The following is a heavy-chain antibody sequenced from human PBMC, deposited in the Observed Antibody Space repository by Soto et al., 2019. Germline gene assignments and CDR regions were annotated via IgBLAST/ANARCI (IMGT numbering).Heavy chain of an antibody. D-gene: IGHD3-10*01. J-gene: IGHJ4*02. CDR1: GFPFSSYG. CDR3: TKDTPLKEYDC. V-gene: IGHV3-33*03. CDR2: IWYDGSNK. Sequence: GGSLSLSCAASGFPFSSYGMHWVRQAPGKGLEWVAVIWYDGSNKYYADSVKGRFTISRDNSRDTLYLQVISLRTEDTAMYYCTKDTPLKEYDCWGQGTLVTVSS.